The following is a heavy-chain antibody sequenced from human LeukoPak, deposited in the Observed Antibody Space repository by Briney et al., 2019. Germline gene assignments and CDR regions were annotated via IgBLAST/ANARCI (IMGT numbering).Heavy chain of an antibody. CDR3: ARTVLGYMDV. CDR2: IYYSRST. Sequence: PSETLSLTCTVSGGSISSYYWSWIRQPPGKGLEWIGYIYYSRSTNYNPSLKSRVTISVDTSKNQFSLKLSSVTAADTAVYYCARTVLGYMDVWGKGTTVTVSS. V-gene: IGHV4-59*01. J-gene: IGHJ6*03. CDR1: GGSISSYY. D-gene: IGHD2-15*01.